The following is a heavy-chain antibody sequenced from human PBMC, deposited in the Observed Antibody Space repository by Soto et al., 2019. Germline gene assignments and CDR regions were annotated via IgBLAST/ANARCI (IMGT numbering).Heavy chain of an antibody. CDR1: GFTFSDYD. Sequence: EVHLVESGGDLVQPGGSLRLSCAASGFTFSDYDMHWVRQAPGKGLEHVSGLASNGDASYANSVKGRFTISRDNSKSMVYLQMGSLRAEDMAVYFCAREEPVPGLWYFDLWGRGTLVTVSS. D-gene: IGHD6-19*01. V-gene: IGHV3-64*01. CDR2: LASNGDA. CDR3: AREEPVPGLWYFDL. J-gene: IGHJ2*01.